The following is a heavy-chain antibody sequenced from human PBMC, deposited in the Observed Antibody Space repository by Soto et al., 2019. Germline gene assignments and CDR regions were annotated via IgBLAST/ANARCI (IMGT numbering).Heavy chain of an antibody. V-gene: IGHV1-46*01. CDR1: RYSFTNFH. J-gene: IGHJ4*02. D-gene: IGHD6-19*01. Sequence: QVQLVQSGAEVEKPGASVTLSCKASRYSFTNFHIHWVRQAPGQGLGRLGVINPSSGATTYQQKFQARDTMTREASTSTVYMVLSDLRSEDTAVYYCAGIAVPCLTYFDFWGQGTPVTVSS. CDR3: AGIAVPCLTYFDF. CDR2: INPSSGAT.